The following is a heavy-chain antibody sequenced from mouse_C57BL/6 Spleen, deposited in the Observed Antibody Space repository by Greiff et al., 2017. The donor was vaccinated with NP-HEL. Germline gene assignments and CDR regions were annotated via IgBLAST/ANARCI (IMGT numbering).Heavy chain of an antibody. J-gene: IGHJ1*03. D-gene: IGHD1-1*01. V-gene: IGHV1-53*01. CDR3: ARERITTVVPYWYFDV. Sequence: QVQLQQPGTELVKPGASVKLSCKASGYTFTSYWMHWVKQRPGQGLEWIGNINPSNGGTNYNEKFKSKATLTVDKSSSTAYMQLSSLTSEDSAVYYCARERITTVVPYWYFDVWGTGTTVTVSS. CDR2: INPSNGGT. CDR1: GYTFTSYW.